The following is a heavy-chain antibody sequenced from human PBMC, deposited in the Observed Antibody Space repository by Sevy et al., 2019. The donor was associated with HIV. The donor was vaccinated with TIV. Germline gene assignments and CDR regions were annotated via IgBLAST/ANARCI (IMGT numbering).Heavy chain of an antibody. CDR1: GFTFDNYV. J-gene: IGHJ3*02. Sequence: GGSLRLSCAASGFTFDNYVMHWVRQAPGKGLEWVSGISWNSGSIDYADSVKGRFTISRDNAKNSLSLQMNSLRAEDTDLYYCAKPFRDSRRYDGFDIWGQGTMVTVSS. CDR2: ISWNSGSI. D-gene: IGHD3-9*01. V-gene: IGHV3-9*01. CDR3: AKPFRDSRRYDGFDI.